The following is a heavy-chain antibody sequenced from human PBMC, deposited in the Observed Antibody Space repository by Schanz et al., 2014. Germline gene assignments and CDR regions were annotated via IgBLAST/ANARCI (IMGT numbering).Heavy chain of an antibody. CDR3: ARGPIPIQGVAMDF. CDR2: IGYDGSEK. V-gene: IGHV3-33*01. Sequence: VQLLESGGGLVQPGRSLRLSCATSGLNFDYYGMNWVRQAPGKGLEWVANIGYDGSEKYYVDSVKGRFTISRDNSKDTLYLQMSGLTPEDTAVYYCARGPIPIQGVAMDFWGQGTLVTVSS. J-gene: IGHJ4*02. D-gene: IGHD3-10*01. CDR1: GLNFDYYG.